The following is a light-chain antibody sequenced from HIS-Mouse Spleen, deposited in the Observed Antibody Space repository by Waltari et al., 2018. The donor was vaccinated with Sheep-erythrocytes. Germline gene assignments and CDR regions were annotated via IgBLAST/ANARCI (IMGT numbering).Light chain of an antibody. CDR1: SSDVGGYHY. CDR2: DVS. Sequence: QSALTQPRSVSGSPGQSVTISSTGTSSDVGGYHYFSWYQQHPGKAPKLMIYDVSKRPSGVPDRFSGSKSGNTASLTISGLQAEDEADYYCCSYAGSYNHVFATGTKVTVL. V-gene: IGLV2-11*01. J-gene: IGLJ1*01. CDR3: CSYAGSYNHV.